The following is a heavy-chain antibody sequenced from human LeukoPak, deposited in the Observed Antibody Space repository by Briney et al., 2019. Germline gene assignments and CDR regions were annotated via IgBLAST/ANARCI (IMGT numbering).Heavy chain of an antibody. CDR2: MNPNSGNT. D-gene: IGHD3-9*01. Sequence: ASVKVSCKASGYTFTSYDINWVRQATGQGLEWMGWMNPNSGNTGYAQKFQGRVTMTRNTSISTAYMELSSLRAEDTAVYYCAWKDDILTGYNMFDPWGQGTLVTVSS. CDR3: AWKDDILTGYNMFDP. V-gene: IGHV1-8*01. CDR1: GYTFTSYD. J-gene: IGHJ5*02.